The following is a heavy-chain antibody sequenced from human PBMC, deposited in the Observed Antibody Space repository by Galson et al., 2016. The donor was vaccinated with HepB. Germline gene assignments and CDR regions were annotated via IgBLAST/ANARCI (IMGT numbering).Heavy chain of an antibody. CDR2: VSAYNGKT. CDR1: GSTFTSYG. J-gene: IGHJ5*02. CDR3: AREWFGSSWYNWFDP. D-gene: IGHD2-2*01. Sequence: SVKVSCKAAGSTFTSYGIAWIRQAPGQGLEWMGRVSAYNGKTNYAQRFQDRVTMNTDTCTTTVYMELQSLRLDDTAVYYCAREWFGSSWYNWFDPWGQGTLVTVSS. V-gene: IGHV1-18*01.